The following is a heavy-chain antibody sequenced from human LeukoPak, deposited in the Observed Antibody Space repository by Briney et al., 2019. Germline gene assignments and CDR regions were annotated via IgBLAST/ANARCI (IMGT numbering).Heavy chain of an antibody. D-gene: IGHD2-2*01. V-gene: IGHV4-34*01. J-gene: IGHJ5*02. CDR3: ARVGYAARGFDP. CDR1: GGSISSYF. CDR2: INHSGST. Sequence: SETLSLTCTVSGGSISSYFWNWIRQPPGKGLEWIGEINHSGSTNYNPSLKSRVTISVDTSKNQFSLKLSSVTAADTAVYYCARVGYAARGFDPWGQGTLVTVSS.